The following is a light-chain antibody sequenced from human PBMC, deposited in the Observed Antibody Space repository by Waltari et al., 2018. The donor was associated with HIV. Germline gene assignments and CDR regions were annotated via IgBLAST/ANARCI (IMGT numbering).Light chain of an antibody. CDR1: GSNIRSNF. Sequence: QSVLTQPPSVSGAPGQRVTISCSGSGSNIRSNFVNWYQQLPVTAPRVLIYKDDQRPSGVPARFSGSKSGTTASLAISGLQSEDEAEYYCAAWDDTLNVYVFGSGTKVTVL. CDR2: KDD. J-gene: IGLJ1*01. CDR3: AAWDDTLNVYV. V-gene: IGLV1-44*01.